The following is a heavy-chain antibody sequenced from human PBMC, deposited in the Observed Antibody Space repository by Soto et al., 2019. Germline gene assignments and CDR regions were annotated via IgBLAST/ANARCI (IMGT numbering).Heavy chain of an antibody. D-gene: IGHD3-10*02. Sequence: GESLKISCEASGYSFTNYWIVWVRQMPGKGLEWMGIIYPGDSDTRYSPSFQGQVTISADKSIYTAYLQWSSLKASDTAIHYCARHRLDKQKGTAMFRFKYYYPGMDVWVQGTTVTVSS. CDR3: ARHRLDKQKGTAMFRFKYYYPGMDV. V-gene: IGHV5-51*01. CDR1: GYSFTNYW. J-gene: IGHJ6*02. CDR2: IYPGDSDT.